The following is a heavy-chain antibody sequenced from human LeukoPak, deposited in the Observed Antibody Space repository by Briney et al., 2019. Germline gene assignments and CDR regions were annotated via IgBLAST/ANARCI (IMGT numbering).Heavy chain of an antibody. V-gene: IGHV3-11*01. CDR1: GFTFRDYY. CDR3: ARDRRKGYSGYDGDDAFDI. J-gene: IGHJ3*02. D-gene: IGHD5-12*01. Sequence: PGGSLRLSCAASGFTFRDYYMSWIRQAPGKGLEWVSYISSSGSTIYYADSVKGRFTISRDNAKNSLYLQMNSLRAEDTAVYYCARDRRKGYSGYDGDDAFDIWGQGTMVTVSS. CDR2: ISSSGSTI.